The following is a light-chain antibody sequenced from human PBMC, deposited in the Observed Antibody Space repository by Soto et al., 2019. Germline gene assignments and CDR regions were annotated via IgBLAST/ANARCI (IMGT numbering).Light chain of an antibody. J-gene: IGLJ2*01. V-gene: IGLV2-8*01. CDR2: EVS. CDR3: SSYAGGNNLV. Sequence: QSALTQPPSASGSPGQSVTISCTGTSSEVGGYNFVSWYQQHPGKAPKLMIYEVSKRPSGVPDRFSGSKSGNTASLTVSGLQAEDEADYYCSSYAGGNNLVFGGGTKLTVL. CDR1: SSEVGGYNF.